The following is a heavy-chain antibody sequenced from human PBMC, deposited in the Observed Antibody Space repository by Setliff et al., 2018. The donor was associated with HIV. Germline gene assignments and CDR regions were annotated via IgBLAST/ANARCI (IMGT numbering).Heavy chain of an antibody. CDR1: GDSISTGTYY. D-gene: IGHD5-18*01. CDR2: VSYSGST. V-gene: IGHV4-39*07. Sequence: SETLSLTCSVSGDSISTGTYYWGWIRQPPGKGLEWIGSVSYSGSTLYNPSLKSRVTISVDTSRNQFSLKLNSVTAADTAVYYCARTRGYSLYYFDYWGQGTLVTVSS. J-gene: IGHJ4*02. CDR3: ARTRGYSLYYFDY.